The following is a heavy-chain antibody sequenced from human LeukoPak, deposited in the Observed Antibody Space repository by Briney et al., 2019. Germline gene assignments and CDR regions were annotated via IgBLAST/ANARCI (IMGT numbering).Heavy chain of an antibody. D-gene: IGHD3-10*01. CDR2: IKQDGSEK. CDR3: ARVPVLLWFGEPKGMDV. Sequence: PGGSLRLSCAASGFTFSSYWMSWVRQAPGKGLEWVANIKQDGSEKYYVDSVKGRFTISRDNAKNSLYLQMNSLRAEDTAVYYCARVPVLLWFGEPKGMDVWGQGTTVTVS. CDR1: GFTFSSYW. V-gene: IGHV3-7*01. J-gene: IGHJ6*02.